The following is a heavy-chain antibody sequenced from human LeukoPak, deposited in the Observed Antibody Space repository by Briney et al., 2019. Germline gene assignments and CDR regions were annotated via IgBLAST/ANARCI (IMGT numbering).Heavy chain of an antibody. D-gene: IGHD6-19*01. V-gene: IGHV1-2*02. Sequence: GASVKVSCKASGYTFTGYYMHWVRQAPGQGLEWMGWINPNSGGTNYAQKFQGRVTMTRDTSISTAYMELSRLRSDDTAVYYCARTQRGQWLATYDYWGRGQLVMVSS. CDR3: ARTQRGQWLATYDY. J-gene: IGHJ4*02. CDR2: INPNSGGT. CDR1: GYTFTGYY.